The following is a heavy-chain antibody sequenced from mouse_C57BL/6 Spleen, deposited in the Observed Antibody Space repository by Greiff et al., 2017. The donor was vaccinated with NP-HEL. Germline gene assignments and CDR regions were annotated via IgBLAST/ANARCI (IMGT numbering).Heavy chain of an antibody. CDR3: ARLGNYVFDY. J-gene: IGHJ2*01. D-gene: IGHD2-1*01. V-gene: IGHV1-52*01. CDR1: GYTFTSYW. CDR2: IDPSDSET. Sequence: QVQLQQPGAELVRPGSSVKLSCKASGYTFTSYWMHLVKQRPIQGLEWIGNIDPSDSETHYNQKFKDKATLTVDKSSSTAYMQLSSLTSEDSAVYYCARLGNYVFDYWGQGTTLTVSS.